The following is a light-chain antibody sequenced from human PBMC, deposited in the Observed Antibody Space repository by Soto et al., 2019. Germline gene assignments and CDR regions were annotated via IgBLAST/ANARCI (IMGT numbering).Light chain of an antibody. CDR2: AAS. V-gene: IGKV1-6*01. CDR1: QGVGND. CDR3: LQDYDYPWT. J-gene: IGKJ1*01. Sequence: AIQMTQSPSSLSASVGDRVTVTCRASQGVGNDLGWYQQKPGKAPKLLIFAASTLQTGVPSRFSGSGSGTDFTLTISGLQAEDSATYYCLQDYDYPWTFGQGTKVEVK.